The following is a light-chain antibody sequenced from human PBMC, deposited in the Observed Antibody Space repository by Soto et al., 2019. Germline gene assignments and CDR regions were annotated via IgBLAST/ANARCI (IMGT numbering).Light chain of an antibody. CDR2: GAS. CDR3: QQSGSSFT. CDR1: QSVSSNY. J-gene: IGKJ3*01. Sequence: EIVLTQSPGTLSLSPGERATLSCRASQSVSSNYLGWYQQKPGQPPRLLIYGASIRATGTPAGFSGSGSGTDSTLTISRVETEDFAVYYCQQSGSSFTFGPGTKVDIK. V-gene: IGKV3-20*01.